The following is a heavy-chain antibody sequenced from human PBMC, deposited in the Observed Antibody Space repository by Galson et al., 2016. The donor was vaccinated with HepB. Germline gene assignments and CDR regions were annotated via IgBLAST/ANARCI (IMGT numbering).Heavy chain of an antibody. Sequence: SLRLSCAASGFTFSDYSMSWVRQAPGKGLERLSYISSTSITTYYADSVKGRFTISRDNVKGLLYLQMNSLRAEDTGIYYCARDHLWTGSYFDYWGQGTQVTGSS. J-gene: IGHJ4*02. CDR3: ARDHLWTGSYFDY. D-gene: IGHD3/OR15-3a*01. V-gene: IGHV3-48*01. CDR1: GFTFSDYS. CDR2: ISSTSITT.